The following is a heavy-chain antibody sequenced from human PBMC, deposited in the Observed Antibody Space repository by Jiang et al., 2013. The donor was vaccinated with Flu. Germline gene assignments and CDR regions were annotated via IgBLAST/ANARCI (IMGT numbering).Heavy chain of an antibody. CDR1: GYTFISYG. V-gene: IGHV1-18*01. Sequence: GAEVKKPGASVTVSCKASGYTFISYGITWLRQAPGQRVEWMGWVSVSTGVTNYAQKFRGRLNMTTDTATNTAYMELRSLKSDDTAVYYCAREGGLTPLAVTGLIDYWGQGTLVSVSS. J-gene: IGHJ4*02. D-gene: IGHD6-19*01. CDR2: VSVSTGVT. CDR3: AREGGLTPLAVTGLIDY.